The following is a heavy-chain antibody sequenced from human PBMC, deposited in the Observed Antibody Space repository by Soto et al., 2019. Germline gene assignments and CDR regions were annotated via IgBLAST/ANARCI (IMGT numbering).Heavy chain of an antibody. CDR1: EGTFNSYD. CDR2: IIPYYNTL. CDR3: ASGASRWYPYFLDS. Sequence: QAQVVQSGAEVRQPGSSVKLSCKASEGTFNSYDIAWVRQAPRQGLEWMGGIIPYYNTLNYAQKFQDRVTITADDSTNTVYMELSSRRSDDTAVYFCASGASRWYPYFLDSWAQGTLVTVSS. D-gene: IGHD6-13*01. V-gene: IGHV1-69*01. J-gene: IGHJ4*02.